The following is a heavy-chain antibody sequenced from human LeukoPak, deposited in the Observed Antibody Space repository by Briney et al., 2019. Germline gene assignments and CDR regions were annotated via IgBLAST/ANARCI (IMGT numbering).Heavy chain of an antibody. CDR1: GYTFTGYY. D-gene: IGHD3-10*01. J-gene: IGHJ3*02. V-gene: IGHV1-2*02. CDR2: INPNSGGT. CDR3: ARGNWGSGSFFDI. Sequence: ASVKVSCKASGYTFTGYYMNWVRQAPGQGLEWMGWINPNSGGTNYAQKFQGRVTMTRDTSISTAYMELSRLRSDDTAVYYCARGNWGSGSFFDIWGQGTMVTVSS.